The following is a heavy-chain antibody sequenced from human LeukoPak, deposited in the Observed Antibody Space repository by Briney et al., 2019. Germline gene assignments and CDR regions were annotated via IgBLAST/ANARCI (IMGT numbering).Heavy chain of an antibody. V-gene: IGHV3-23*01. CDR1: GFTFSSYA. J-gene: IGHJ4*02. D-gene: IGHD5-12*01. CDR2: ISGSGGST. Sequence: GGSLRLYCAASGFTFSSYAMSWVRQAPGKGLEWVSAISGSGGSTYYADSVKGRFTISRDNSKNTLYLQMNSLRAEDTAVYYCAKVHFPSSGSDCFDYWGQGTLVTVSS. CDR3: AKVHFPSSGSDCFDY.